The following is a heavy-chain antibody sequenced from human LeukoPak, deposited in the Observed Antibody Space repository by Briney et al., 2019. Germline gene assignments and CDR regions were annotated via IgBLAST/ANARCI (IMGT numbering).Heavy chain of an antibody. D-gene: IGHD3-10*01. Sequence: ASVKVSCKASGYTFTGYYMHWVRQAPGQGLEWMGWISAYNGNTNYAQELQGRVTMTTDTSTSTAYMELRSLRSDDTAVYYCARDQGEYYYGSGSYPDFDYWGQGTLVTVSS. CDR2: ISAYNGNT. CDR1: GYTFTGYY. V-gene: IGHV1-18*04. CDR3: ARDQGEYYYGSGSYPDFDY. J-gene: IGHJ4*02.